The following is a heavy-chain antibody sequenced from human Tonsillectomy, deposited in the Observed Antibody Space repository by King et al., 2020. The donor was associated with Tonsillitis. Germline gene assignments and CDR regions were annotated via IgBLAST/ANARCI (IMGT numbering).Heavy chain of an antibody. CDR1: GFTFSGCG. D-gene: IGHD3-10*01. CDR2: ISYDGSNK. CDR3: AKDFYGSGSYGGFDY. V-gene: IGHV3-30*18. Sequence: VQLVESGGGVVQPGRSLRLSCAASGFTFSGCGMHWVRQAPGKGLEWVAVISYDGSNKYYAESVKGRFTISRDNSKNTLYLQMNSLRAEDTAVYYCAKDFYGSGSYGGFDYWGQGTLVTVSS. J-gene: IGHJ4*02.